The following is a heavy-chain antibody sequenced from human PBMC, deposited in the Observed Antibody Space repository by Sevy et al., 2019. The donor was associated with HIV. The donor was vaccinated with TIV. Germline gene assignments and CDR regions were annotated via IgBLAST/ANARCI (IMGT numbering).Heavy chain of an antibody. CDR2: MYYSGST. J-gene: IGHJ3*02. V-gene: IGHV4-31*03. CDR3: ARGLGIVVGIDAFDI. CDR1: VGSISSGGYY. Sequence: SETLSLTCTVSVGSISSGGYYWSWIRQHPGKGLEWIGYMYYSGSTYYNPSLKSRVAISVDTSQNQFSLKLSSVTAADTAVYYCARGLGIVVGIDAFDIWGQGTMVTVSS. D-gene: IGHD3-22*01.